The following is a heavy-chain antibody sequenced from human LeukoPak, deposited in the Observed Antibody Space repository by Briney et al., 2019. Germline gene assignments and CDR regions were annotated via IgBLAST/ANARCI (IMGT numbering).Heavy chain of an antibody. CDR3: ARDSIRILTGRSGSDY. D-gene: IGHD3-9*01. J-gene: IGHJ4*02. CDR1: GFTVSSNY. CDR2: IYSSGNT. Sequence: GGSLRLSCAASGFTVSSNYMSWVRQAPGKGLEWVSVIYSSGNTYYADSVKGRFTISRDNSKNTLYLQTNSLRAEDTAVYYCARDSIRILTGRSGSDYWGQGTLVTVSS. V-gene: IGHV3-66*01.